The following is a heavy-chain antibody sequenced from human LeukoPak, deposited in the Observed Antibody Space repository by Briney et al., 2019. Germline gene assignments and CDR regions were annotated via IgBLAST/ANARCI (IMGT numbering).Heavy chain of an antibody. V-gene: IGHV1-46*01. D-gene: IGHD2-2*01. Sequence: PKASVKVSCKASGYTFTSYYMHWVRQAPGQGLEWMGIINPSGGSTSYAQKFQGRVTMTRDTSTSTVYMELSSLRSEDTAVYYCAREVDAAAAYNWFDPWGQGTLVTVSS. J-gene: IGHJ5*02. CDR3: AREVDAAAAYNWFDP. CDR1: GYTFTSYY. CDR2: INPSGGST.